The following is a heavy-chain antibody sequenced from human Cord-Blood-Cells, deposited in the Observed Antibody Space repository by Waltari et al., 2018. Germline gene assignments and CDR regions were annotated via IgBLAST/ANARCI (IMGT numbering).Heavy chain of an antibody. CDR3: ARASYYDSSGYYYYYGMDV. CDR1: GGSISSSTW. CDR2: IYHSGST. D-gene: IGHD3-22*01. V-gene: IGHV4-4*02. J-gene: IGHJ6*02. Sequence: QVQLQESGPGLVKPSGTLSLTCAVSGGSISSSTWWSWVRQPPGKGLEWIGEIYHSGSTNYNPSLKSRVTISVDKSKNQFSLKLSSVTAADTAVYYCARASYYDSSGYYYYYGMDVWGQGTTVTVSS.